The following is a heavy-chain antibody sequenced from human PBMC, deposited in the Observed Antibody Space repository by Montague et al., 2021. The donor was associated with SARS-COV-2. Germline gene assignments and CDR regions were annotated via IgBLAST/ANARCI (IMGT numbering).Heavy chain of an antibody. CDR3: ARDTYYYETSRCYTDF. CDR2: ISGSRSYT. CDR1: GFTFKDCY. D-gene: IGHD3-22*01. Sequence: SLRLSCAASGFTFKDCYMSWIRQAPGKGLEWISYISGSRSYTNYADSVKGRFTISRDNAKNSLFLQMNDLRVEDSAVYFCARDTYYYETSRCYTDFWGQGTLVTVSS. J-gene: IGHJ4*02. V-gene: IGHV3-11*05.